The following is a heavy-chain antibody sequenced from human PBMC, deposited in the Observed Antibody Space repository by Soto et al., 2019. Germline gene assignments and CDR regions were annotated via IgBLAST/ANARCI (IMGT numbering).Heavy chain of an antibody. V-gene: IGHV1-69*01. D-gene: IGHD3-3*01. J-gene: IGHJ5*02. Sequence: QVQLVQSGAEVKKPGSSVKVSCKASGGTFSSYAISWVRQAPGQGLEWMGGIIPIFGTANYAQKFQGRVTITADECTSRAYMELSSLRKEDTAVYYYALASGGRFLEWSSVGVEVGYNWFDPWGQGTLVTVSS. CDR1: GGTFSSYA. CDR2: IIPIFGTA. CDR3: ALASGGRFLEWSSVGVEVGYNWFDP.